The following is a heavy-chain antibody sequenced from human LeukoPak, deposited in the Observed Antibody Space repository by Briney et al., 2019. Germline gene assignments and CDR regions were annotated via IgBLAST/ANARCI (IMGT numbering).Heavy chain of an antibody. CDR2: IIPIFGTA. J-gene: IGHJ5*02. CDR1: GGTFSSYA. CDR3: ARGEDCSSTNCYTPPSRNWFDP. Sequence: SVKVSCKASGGTFSSYAISWVRQAPGQRLEWMGGIIPIFGTANYAQKFQGRVTITADESTSTAYMELSSLRSEDTAVYYCARGEDCSSTNCYTPPSRNWFDPWGQGTLVTVSS. D-gene: IGHD2-2*02. V-gene: IGHV1-69*13.